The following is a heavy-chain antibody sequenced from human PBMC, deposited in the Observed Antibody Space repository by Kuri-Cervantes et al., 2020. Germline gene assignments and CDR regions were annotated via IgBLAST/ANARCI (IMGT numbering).Heavy chain of an antibody. CDR1: GYTFTSYG. CDR2: ISAYNGNT. J-gene: IGHJ4*02. CDR3: AKDLAYSSNWSPFDY. V-gene: IGHV1-18*01. D-gene: IGHD6-13*01. Sequence: ASVKVSCKASGYTFTSYGISWVRQAPGQGLEWMGWISAYNGNTNYAQKLQGRVTMTTDTSTSTAYMELRSLRSDDTAVYYCAKDLAYSSNWSPFDYWGQGTLVTVSS.